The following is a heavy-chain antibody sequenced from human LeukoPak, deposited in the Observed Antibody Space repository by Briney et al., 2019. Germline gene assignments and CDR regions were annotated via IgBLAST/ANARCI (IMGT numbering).Heavy chain of an antibody. Sequence: SETLSLTCAVYGGSFSGYYWSWIRQPPGKGLEWIGEINHSGSTNYNPSLKSRVTISVDTSKNQFSLKLSSVTAADTAVYYCASYRWHNWNYWGQGTLVTVSS. D-gene: IGHD1-20*01. CDR2: INHSGST. CDR1: GGSFSGYY. J-gene: IGHJ4*02. CDR3: ASYRWHNWNY. V-gene: IGHV4-34*01.